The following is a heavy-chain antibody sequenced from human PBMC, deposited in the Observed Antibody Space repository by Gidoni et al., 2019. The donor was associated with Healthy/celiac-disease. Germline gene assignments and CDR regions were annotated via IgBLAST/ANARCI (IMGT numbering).Heavy chain of an antibody. J-gene: IGHJ6*02. CDR1: RFSLSHARLG. V-gene: IGHV2-26*01. CDR3: ARIPRSYSSSSGVYYYYGMDV. CDR2: IFSNDEK. Sequence: QVTLQESVPVLVQPTETLTLTCTVSRFSLSHARLGVSWIRQPPGKALEWLAHIFSNDEKSYSTSLKSRLTISKDTSKSQVVLTMTNMDPVDTATYYCARIPRSYSSSSGVYYYYGMDVWGQGTTVTVSS. D-gene: IGHD6-6*01.